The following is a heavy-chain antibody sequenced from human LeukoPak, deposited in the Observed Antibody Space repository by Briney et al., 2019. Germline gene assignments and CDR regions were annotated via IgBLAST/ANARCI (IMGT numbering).Heavy chain of an antibody. CDR1: GFTFSGYG. CDR2: ISYDGNNK. CDR3: AKDPRVEAAAPDY. Sequence: GRSLRLSCAASGFTFSGYGMHWVRQAPGKGLEWVAAISYDGNNKYYVDSVKGRFTISRDNSKNTMSLQMNSLRVEDTAVYYCAKDPRVEAAAPDYWGQGTLVTVSS. V-gene: IGHV3-30*18. J-gene: IGHJ4*02. D-gene: IGHD6-25*01.